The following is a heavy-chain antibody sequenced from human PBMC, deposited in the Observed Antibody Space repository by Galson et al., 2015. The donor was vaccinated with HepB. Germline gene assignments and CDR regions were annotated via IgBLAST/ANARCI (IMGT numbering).Heavy chain of an antibody. CDR1: GYSFTSYW. D-gene: IGHD3-10*01. CDR3: ARHMIGGSGSYYQELPGY. CDR2: IDPSDSYT. Sequence: QSGAEVEKPGESLRISCKGSGYSFTSYWISWVRQMPGKGLEWMGRIDPSDSYTNYSPSFQGHVTISADKSISTAYLQWSSLKASDTAMYYCARHMIGGSGSYYQELPGYWGQGTLVTVSS. V-gene: IGHV5-10-1*01. J-gene: IGHJ4*02.